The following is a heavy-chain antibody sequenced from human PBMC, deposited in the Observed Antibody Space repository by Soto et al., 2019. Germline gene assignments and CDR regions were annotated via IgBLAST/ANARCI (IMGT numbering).Heavy chain of an antibody. V-gene: IGHV3-15*01. CDR3: RLDYFYYGMDV. CDR1: GFSFRNAW. Sequence: EVQLVESGGGLVKPGGSLRLSCAASGFSFRNAWMSWVRQAPGKGLEWVGRIKSKTDGGTTDYAAPVKGRFTISRDNSKNTRYLQMNSLKTEDTAVYYCRLDYFYYGMDVWGQGTTVTVSS. J-gene: IGHJ6*02. CDR2: IKSKTDGGTT.